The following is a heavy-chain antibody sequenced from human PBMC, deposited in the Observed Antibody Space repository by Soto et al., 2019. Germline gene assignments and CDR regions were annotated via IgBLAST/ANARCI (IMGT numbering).Heavy chain of an antibody. CDR2: INHSGNT. CDR3: ARGKWLDPD. V-gene: IGHV4-34*01. J-gene: IGHJ4*02. Sequence: VYGGSFSDYYWTWIRQPPGKGLEWIGEINHSGNTKYNPSLRSRVTISVDSSKKQFSLNLNSVTAADTALYYCARGKWLDPDWGQGILVTVSS. CDR1: GGSFSDYY. D-gene: IGHD6-19*01.